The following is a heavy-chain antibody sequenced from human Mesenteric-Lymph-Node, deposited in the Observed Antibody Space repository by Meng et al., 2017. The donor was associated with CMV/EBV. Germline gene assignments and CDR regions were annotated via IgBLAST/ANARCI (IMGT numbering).Heavy chain of an antibody. CDR2: IYHSGST. V-gene: IGHV4-38-2*02. CDR3: ASDGSQYYYESSGYFMGGY. J-gene: IGHJ4*02. D-gene: IGHD3-22*01. CDR1: GYSISSGYY. Sequence: GSLRLSCTVSGYSISSGYYWGWIRQPPGKGLEWIGSIYHSGSTYYNPSLKSRVTISVDTSKNQFSLKLSSVTAADTAVYYCASDGSQYYYESSGYFMGGYWGQGTLVTVSS.